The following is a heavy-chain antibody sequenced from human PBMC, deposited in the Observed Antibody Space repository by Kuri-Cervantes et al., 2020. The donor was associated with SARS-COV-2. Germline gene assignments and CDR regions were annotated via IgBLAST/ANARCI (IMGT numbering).Heavy chain of an antibody. J-gene: IGHJ4*02. Sequence: SVKVSCKASGGTFSSYAISWVRQAPGQGLEWMGRIIPILGTANYAQKFQGRVTITADKSTSTAYMELSSLRSEDTAVYYCARSSSWYFDYWGQGTLVTVSS. CDR2: IIPILGTA. V-gene: IGHV1-69*04. D-gene: IGHD6-13*01. CDR3: ARSSSWYFDY. CDR1: GGTFSSYA.